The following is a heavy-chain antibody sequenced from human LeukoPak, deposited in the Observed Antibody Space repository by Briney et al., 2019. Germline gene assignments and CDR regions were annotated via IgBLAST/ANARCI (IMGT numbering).Heavy chain of an antibody. D-gene: IGHD1-26*01. Sequence: GGSLRLSCTGSGLIFGDYAMNWVRQAPGKGLEWVGVIRSKAYGGTAEYAASVKGRFTISRDDSKSIAYLQMSSLKTEDTAVYYCTSDEAEDTSYWGQGTLVTVSS. J-gene: IGHJ4*02. CDR3: TSDEAEDTSY. CDR2: IRSKAYGGTA. V-gene: IGHV3-49*04. CDR1: GLIFGDYA.